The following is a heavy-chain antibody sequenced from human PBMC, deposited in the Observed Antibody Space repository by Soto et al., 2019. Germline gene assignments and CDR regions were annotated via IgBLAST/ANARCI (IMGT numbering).Heavy chain of an antibody. CDR3: ARLALLWFGELYDYYYGMDV. J-gene: IGHJ6*02. D-gene: IGHD3-10*01. V-gene: IGHV4-34*01. CDR2: INHSGST. CDR1: GGSFSGYY. Sequence: SETLSLTCAVYGGSFSGYYWSWIRQPPGEGLEWIGEINHSGSTNYNPSLKSRATISVDTSKNQFSLKLSSVTAADTAVYYCARLALLWFGELYDYYYGMDVWGQGTTVTVSS.